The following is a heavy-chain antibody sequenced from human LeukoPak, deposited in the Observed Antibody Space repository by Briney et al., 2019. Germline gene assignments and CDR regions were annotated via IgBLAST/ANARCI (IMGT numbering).Heavy chain of an antibody. CDR3: ARAPDYNNRWDS. CDR1: GGSISTYY. J-gene: IGHJ4*02. CDR2: IYYSGIT. V-gene: IGHV4-59*07. Sequence: SDALSLTCTVSGGSISTYYWSWIRQPPGKGLEWIGYIYYSGITDYNPSLKSRVTISVDTSKNQFSLKLSSVTAADTAVYYCARAPDYNNRWDSWGQGTLVTVSS. D-gene: IGHD4-11*01.